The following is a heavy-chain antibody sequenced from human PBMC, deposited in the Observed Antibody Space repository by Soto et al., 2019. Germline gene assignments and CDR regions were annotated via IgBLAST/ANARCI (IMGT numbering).Heavy chain of an antibody. CDR2: MNPKSGGV. Sequence: ASVKVSCKTSGYTFTDYYTHWVRQAPGQGLEWMGWMNPKSGGVYFAQKFQGRVTLTRDTSIGTAYIEVNSLTSDDTAVYFCTREHIENSDGLYDAFHIWGQGTTVTVSS. V-gene: IGHV1-2*02. J-gene: IGHJ3*02. CDR3: TREHIENSDGLYDAFHI. D-gene: IGHD5-18*01. CDR1: GYTFTDYY.